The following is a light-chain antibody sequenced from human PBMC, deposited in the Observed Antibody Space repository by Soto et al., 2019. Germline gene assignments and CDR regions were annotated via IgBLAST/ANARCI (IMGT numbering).Light chain of an antibody. V-gene: IGKV3-20*01. CDR2: GAS. J-gene: IGKJ1*01. CDR3: QQCGGSPT. CDR1: QSVSSTY. Sequence: EIVLTQSPGTLSLSPGERATLSCRASQSVSSTYLAWYEQKPGQAPRLLIYGASSRATGIPDRFSGSGSGTDFTLTISRVAPEDFAMYYCQQCGGSPTFGQGTKV.